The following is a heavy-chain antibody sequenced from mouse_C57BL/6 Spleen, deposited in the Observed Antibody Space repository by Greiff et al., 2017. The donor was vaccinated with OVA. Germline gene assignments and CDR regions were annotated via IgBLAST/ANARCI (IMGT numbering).Heavy chain of an antibody. V-gene: IGHV1-81*01. CDR1: GYTFTSYG. D-gene: IGHD2-3*01. CDR2: IYPRSGNT. J-gene: IGHJ2*01. Sequence: QVQLQQSGAELARPGASVKLSCKASGYTFTSYGISWVKQRTGQGLEWIGEIYPRSGNTYYNEKFKGKATLTADKSSSTAYMELRSLTSEDSAVYFWAGLLFDHWGQGTTLTVSS. CDR3: AGLLFDH.